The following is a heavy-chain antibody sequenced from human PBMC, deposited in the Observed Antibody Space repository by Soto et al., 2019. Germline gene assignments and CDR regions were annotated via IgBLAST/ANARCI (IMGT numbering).Heavy chain of an antibody. V-gene: IGHV1-18*01. D-gene: IGHD3-10*01. Sequence: ASVKVSCKASGYTFTSYGISWVRQAPGQGLEWMGWISAYNGNTNYAQKLQGRVTMTTDTSTSTAYMELRSLRSDDTAVYYCARDFLYGSGSRGPYYFDYWGQGTLVTVSS. J-gene: IGHJ4*02. CDR1: GYTFTSYG. CDR2: ISAYNGNT. CDR3: ARDFLYGSGSRGPYYFDY.